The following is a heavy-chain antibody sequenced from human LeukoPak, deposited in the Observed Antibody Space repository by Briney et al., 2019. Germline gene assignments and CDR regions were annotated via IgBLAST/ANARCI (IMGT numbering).Heavy chain of an antibody. J-gene: IGHJ4*02. V-gene: IGHV1-2*02. CDR3: ARDLPLYYYDSSGYAN. CDR1: GYTFTGYY. D-gene: IGHD3-22*01. CDR2: INPNSGGT. Sequence: ASVKVSCKASGYTFTGYYMHWVRQAPGQGLEWMGWINPNSGGTNYAQKFQGRVTMTRDTSISTAYMELSRLRSDDTAVYYCARDLPLYYYDSSGYANWGQGTLVTVSS.